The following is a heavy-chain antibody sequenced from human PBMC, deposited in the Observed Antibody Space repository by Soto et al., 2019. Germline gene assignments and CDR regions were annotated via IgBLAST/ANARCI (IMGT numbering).Heavy chain of an antibody. CDR1: RFTFSTNA. J-gene: IGHJ6*02. CDR3: AKGHGWSGTYSHIYYYYDMDV. V-gene: IGHV3-23*01. Sequence: GGSLRLSCAASRFTFSTNAMSWVRQAPGKGLEWVSAISGSGGSTYYADSVKGRFTISRDNSKNTLYLQMNSLRAEDTAVYYCAKGHGWSGTYSHIYYYYDMDVWGQGTTVTVSS. D-gene: IGHD3-3*01. CDR2: ISGSGGST.